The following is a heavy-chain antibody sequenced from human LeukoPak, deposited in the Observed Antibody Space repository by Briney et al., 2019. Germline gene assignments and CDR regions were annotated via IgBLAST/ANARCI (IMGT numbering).Heavy chain of an antibody. D-gene: IGHD1-26*01. J-gene: IGHJ4*02. CDR2: LYSGGST. Sequence: GGSLRLSCAASGFTVSSNYMSWVRQAPGKGLEWVSVLYSGGSTYYADSVKGRFTISRDNSKNTLYLQMNSLRAEDTAVYYCAERGAEVGATVAPGDYWGQGTLVTVSS. CDR1: GFTVSSNY. V-gene: IGHV3-53*01. CDR3: AERGAEVGATVAPGDY.